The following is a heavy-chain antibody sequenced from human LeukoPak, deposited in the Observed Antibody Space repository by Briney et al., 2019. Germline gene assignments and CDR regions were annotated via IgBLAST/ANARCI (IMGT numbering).Heavy chain of an antibody. CDR1: GYTFTSYG. CDR3: ATPPGPYSSGWLDFDY. J-gene: IGHJ4*02. Sequence: GASVKVSCKASGYTFTSYGISWVRQAPGQGLEWMGWISAYNGNTNYAQKLQGRVTMTTDTSTSTAYMELSSLRSEDTAVYYCATPPGPYSSGWLDFDYWGQGTLVTVSS. CDR2: ISAYNGNT. V-gene: IGHV1-18*01. D-gene: IGHD6-19*01.